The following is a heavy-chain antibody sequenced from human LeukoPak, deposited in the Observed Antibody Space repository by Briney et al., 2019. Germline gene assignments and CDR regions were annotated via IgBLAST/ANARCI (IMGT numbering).Heavy chain of an antibody. V-gene: IGHV1-69*05. Sequence: SVKVSCKASGGTFSSYAISWVRQAPGQGHEWMGRIIPIFGTANYAQKFQGRVTITTDESTSTAYMELSSLRSEYTAVYYCARERPHHDSSVYRILDYWGQGTLFTVSS. CDR2: IIPIFGTA. CDR3: ARERPHHDSSVYRILDY. J-gene: IGHJ4*02. CDR1: GGTFSSYA. D-gene: IGHD3-22*01.